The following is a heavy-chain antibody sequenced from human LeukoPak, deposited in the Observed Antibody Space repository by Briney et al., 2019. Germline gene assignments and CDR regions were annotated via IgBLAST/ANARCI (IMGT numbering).Heavy chain of an antibody. J-gene: IGHJ4*02. CDR2: LYSDGNT. V-gene: IGHV3-53*01. CDR3: ARGVEPLAANTLAY. Sequence: GGSLRLPCAASGLTVITNDMTWVRQAPGKGLEWVSVLYSDGNTKYADSVQGRFTISRDNSKNTLYLEMNSLSPDDTAVYYCARGVEPLAANTLAYWGQGTLVTVSS. CDR1: GLTVITND. D-gene: IGHD1-14*01.